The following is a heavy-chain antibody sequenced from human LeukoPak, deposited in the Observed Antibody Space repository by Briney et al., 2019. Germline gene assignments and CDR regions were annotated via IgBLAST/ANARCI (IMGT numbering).Heavy chain of an antibody. D-gene: IGHD3-22*01. CDR1: GGTFSSYA. Sequence: SVKVSCKASGGTFSSYAISWVRQAPGQGLEWMGRIIPILGIANYAQKFQGRVTITADKSTSTAYMELGSLRSEDTAVYYCARANYYDSSGYYYYGMDVWGQGTTVTVSS. V-gene: IGHV1-69*04. CDR2: IIPILGIA. CDR3: ARANYYDSSGYYYYGMDV. J-gene: IGHJ6*02.